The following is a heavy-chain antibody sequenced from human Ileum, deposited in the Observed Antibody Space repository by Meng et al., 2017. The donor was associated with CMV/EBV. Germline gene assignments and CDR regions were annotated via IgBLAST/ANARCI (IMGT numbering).Heavy chain of an antibody. CDR3: ARNYGSGNWNFFHY. Sequence: QPKLCGSGPGLVKPSETMTTPCTVSGGSIISSSYNWGWIRQPPGKGLEWIGSIYYSGSTYYNPSLKSRVTISVDTSKNQFSLKLTSVTAADTAVYYCARNYGSGNWNFFHYWGQGTLVTVSS. D-gene: IGHD3-10*01. J-gene: IGHJ4*02. CDR1: GGSIISSSYN. CDR2: IYYSGST. V-gene: IGHV4-39*07.